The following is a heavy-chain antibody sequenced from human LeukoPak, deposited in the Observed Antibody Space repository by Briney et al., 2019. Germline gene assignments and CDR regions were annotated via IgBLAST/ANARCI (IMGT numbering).Heavy chain of an antibody. CDR3: ARDDSGSYSEDAFDI. J-gene: IGHJ3*02. D-gene: IGHD1-26*01. CDR1: GFTFGSYS. CDR2: ISSSSSYI. Sequence: KPGGSLRLSCAASGFTFGSYSMNWVRQAPGKGLEWVSSISSSSSYIYYADSVKGRFTISRDNSKNTLYLQMNSLRAEDTAVYYCARDDSGSYSEDAFDIWGQGTMVTVSS. V-gene: IGHV3-21*01.